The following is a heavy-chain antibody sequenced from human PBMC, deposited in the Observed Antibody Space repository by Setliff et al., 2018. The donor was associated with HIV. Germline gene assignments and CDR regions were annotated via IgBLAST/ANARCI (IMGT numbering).Heavy chain of an antibody. Sequence: SETLSLTCTVSGGSISSYYWSWIRQPPGQGLEWIGYIYTSGSTNYNPSLKSRVTISVDTSKNQFSLKLSSVTAADTAVYYCARGLSFYDPGGFDYWGQGTLVTVSS. CDR1: GGSISSYY. V-gene: IGHV4-4*09. CDR2: IYTSGST. J-gene: IGHJ4*02. D-gene: IGHD3-22*01. CDR3: ARGLSFYDPGGFDY.